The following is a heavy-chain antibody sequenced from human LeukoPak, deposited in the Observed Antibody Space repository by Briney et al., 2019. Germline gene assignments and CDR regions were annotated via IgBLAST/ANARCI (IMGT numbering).Heavy chain of an antibody. CDR2: MNPNSGNT. CDR1: GYTFTSYD. CDR3: ARSSGSYRRHYYYGMDV. D-gene: IGHD1-26*01. Sequence: ASVKVSCKASGYTFTSYDINWVRQATGQGLEWMGWMNPNSGNTGYAQKFQGRVTITRNTSISTAYMELSSLRSEDTAVYYCARSSGSYRRHYYYGMDVWGQGTAVTVSS. V-gene: IGHV1-8*03. J-gene: IGHJ6*02.